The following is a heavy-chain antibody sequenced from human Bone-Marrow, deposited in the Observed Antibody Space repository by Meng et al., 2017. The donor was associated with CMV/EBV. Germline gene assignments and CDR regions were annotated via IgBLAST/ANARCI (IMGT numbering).Heavy chain of an antibody. D-gene: IGHD2-2*01. Sequence: ASVKVSCKASGYTFTSYYMHWVRQAPGQGLEWMGIINPSGGSTSYAQKFQGRVTMTRDTSTSAAYMELSSLRSEDTAVYYCANGRAYCSSTSCYVYYYYGMDVWGQGTTVTVSS. V-gene: IGHV1-46*01. CDR2: INPSGGST. CDR1: GYTFTSYY. CDR3: ANGRAYCSSTSCYVYYYYGMDV. J-gene: IGHJ6*02.